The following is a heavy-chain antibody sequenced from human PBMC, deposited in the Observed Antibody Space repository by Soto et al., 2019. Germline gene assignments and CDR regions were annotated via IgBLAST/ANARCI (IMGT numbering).Heavy chain of an antibody. CDR1: GFTFSNYA. CDR2: ISSDGGST. Sequence: GGSLRLSCSVFGFTFSNYAMHWVRQAPGKGLQYVSSISSDGGSTYYADSVKARFTISRDNSKNTLYLQMSSLRVEDTAVYYCVKDRYVDYWGQGNLVTVS. V-gene: IGHV3-64D*06. J-gene: IGHJ4*02. CDR3: VKDRYVDY.